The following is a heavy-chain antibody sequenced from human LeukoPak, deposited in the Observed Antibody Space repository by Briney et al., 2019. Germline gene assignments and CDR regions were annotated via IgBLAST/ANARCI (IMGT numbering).Heavy chain of an antibody. CDR2: IIPILGIA. J-gene: IGHJ5*02. CDR1: GGTFSSYA. D-gene: IGHD3/OR15-3a*01. Sequence: SVKVSCKASGGTFSSYAISWVRQAPGQGLEWMGRIIPILGIANYVQKFQGRVTISADKSTSTAYMELSSLRSEDTAVYYCARDRGTGTGLFDPWGQGTLVTVSS. V-gene: IGHV1-69*04. CDR3: ARDRGTGTGLFDP.